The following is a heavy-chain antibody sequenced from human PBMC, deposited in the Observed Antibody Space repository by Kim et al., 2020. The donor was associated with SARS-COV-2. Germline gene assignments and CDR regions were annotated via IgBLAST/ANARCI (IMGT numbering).Heavy chain of an antibody. CDR2: INPSGGST. D-gene: IGHD4-17*01. J-gene: IGHJ6*02. V-gene: IGHV1-46*03. CDR1: GYTFTSYY. Sequence: ASVKVSCKASGYTFTSYYMHWVRQAPGQGLEWMGIINPSGGSTSYAQKFQGRVTMTRDTSTSTVYMELSSLRSEDTAVYYCSRDLTVTTQYYYYYYGMDVWGQGTTVTVPS. CDR3: SRDLTVTTQYYYYYYGMDV.